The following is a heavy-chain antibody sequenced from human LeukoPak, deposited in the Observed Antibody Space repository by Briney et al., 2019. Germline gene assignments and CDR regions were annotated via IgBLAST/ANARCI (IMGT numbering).Heavy chain of an antibody. V-gene: IGHV1-46*01. D-gene: IGHD3-22*01. J-gene: IGHJ1*01. Sequence: ASVKVSCKASGYSFSNYYVHWVRQAPGQGLEWMGIIKPSGGGTSYALKFQGRVTLTRDTSTSTAYMELSSLRSEDTAVYYCATDHLDSSGYHYLLGYFEHWGQGTLVTVSS. CDR2: IKPSGGGT. CDR3: ATDHLDSSGYHYLLGYFEH. CDR1: GYSFSNYY.